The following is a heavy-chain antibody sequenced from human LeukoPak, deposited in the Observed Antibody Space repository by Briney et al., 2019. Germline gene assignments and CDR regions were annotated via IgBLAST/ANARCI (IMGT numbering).Heavy chain of an antibody. Sequence: GGSLRLSCAASGFTFSSYSMNWVRQAPGKGLEWVSSISSSSSYIYYADSVKGRFTISRDNAKNSLYLQMNSLRAEDTAVYYCARTRGRYMVRGVIGWFDPWGQGTLVTVSS. J-gene: IGHJ5*02. V-gene: IGHV3-21*01. CDR2: ISSSSSYI. CDR3: ARTRGRYMVRGVIGWFDP. CDR1: GFTFSSYS. D-gene: IGHD3-10*01.